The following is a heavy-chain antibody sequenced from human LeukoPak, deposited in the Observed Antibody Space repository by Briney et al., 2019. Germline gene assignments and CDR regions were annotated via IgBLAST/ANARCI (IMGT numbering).Heavy chain of an antibody. Sequence: GGSLRLSCAASGFPFSRYSMNWVRQAPGKGLEWVSSISSSSSYIYYADSVKGRFTISRDNAKNSLYLQMNSLRAEDTAVYYCARDPIKRGYYFDYWGQGTLVTVSS. J-gene: IGHJ4*02. CDR1: GFPFSRYS. CDR2: ISSSSSYI. V-gene: IGHV3-21*01. D-gene: IGHD3-10*01. CDR3: ARDPIKRGYYFDY.